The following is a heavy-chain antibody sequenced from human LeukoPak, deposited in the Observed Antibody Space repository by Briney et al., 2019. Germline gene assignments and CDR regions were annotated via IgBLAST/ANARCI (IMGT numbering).Heavy chain of an antibody. CDR2: IWYDGSNK. CDR3: AKGRGYSGYQKVDY. V-gene: IGHV3-33*06. CDR1: GFTFSSYG. Sequence: GRSLRLSCAASGFTFSSYGMHWVRQAQGKGLEWVAVIWYDGSNKYYADSVKGRFTISRDNSKNTLYLQMNSLRAEDTAVYYCAKGRGYSGYQKVDYWGQGTLVTVSS. J-gene: IGHJ4*02. D-gene: IGHD5-12*01.